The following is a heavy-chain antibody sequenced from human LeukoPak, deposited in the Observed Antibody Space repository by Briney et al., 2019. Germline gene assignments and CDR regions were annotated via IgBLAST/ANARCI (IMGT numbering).Heavy chain of an antibody. CDR1: GFTFGSYA. CDR2: ISGSGGST. Sequence: GGSLRLSCAASGFTFGSYAMSWVRQAPGKGLEWVSAISGSGGSTYYADSVKGRFTISRDNAKNSLYLQMNSLRAEDTAEYYCARDEYLWSGYYPNQVFDYWGQGTLVTVSS. V-gene: IGHV3-23*01. D-gene: IGHD3-3*01. CDR3: ARDEYLWSGYYPNQVFDY. J-gene: IGHJ4*02.